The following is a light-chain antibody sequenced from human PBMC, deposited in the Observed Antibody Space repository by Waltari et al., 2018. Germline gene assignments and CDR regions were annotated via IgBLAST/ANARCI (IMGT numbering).Light chain of an antibody. V-gene: IGLV3-21*04. CDR1: NIGSKS. CDR2: YDS. Sequence: SYVLTQPPSVSVAPGKTARITCGGNNIGSKSVHGYQQKPGQAPVLVIYYDSDWPSGIPERFSGSNSGNTATLTISRVEAGDEADYYCQVWDSSSDPLFGGGTKLTVL. J-gene: IGLJ2*01. CDR3: QVWDSSSDPL.